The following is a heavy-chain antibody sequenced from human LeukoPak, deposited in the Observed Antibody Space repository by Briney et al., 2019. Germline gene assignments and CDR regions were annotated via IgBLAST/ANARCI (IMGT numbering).Heavy chain of an antibody. V-gene: IGHV1-69*06. Sequence: GASVKVSCKASGYTFIGHYMHWVRQAPGQGLEWMGRIIPIFGTTNYAQKFQGRVTITADKSTSTAYLELSSLRSEDTAVYYCARVLAGDILTGYHLAFGYWGQGTLVTVSS. CDR2: IIPIFGTT. CDR1: GYTFIGHY. D-gene: IGHD3-9*01. J-gene: IGHJ4*02. CDR3: ARVLAGDILTGYHLAFGY.